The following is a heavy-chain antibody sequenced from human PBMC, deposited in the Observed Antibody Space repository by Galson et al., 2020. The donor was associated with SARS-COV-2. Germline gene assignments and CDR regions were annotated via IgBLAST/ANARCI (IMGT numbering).Heavy chain of an antibody. V-gene: IGHV4-39*07. CDR3: AAAHGCSGGSCYLFGMGV. D-gene: IGHD2-15*01. J-gene: IGHJ6*02. CDR2: IDDSGST. Sequence: SETLSLTCTVSGGSISSSSYYWGWIRQPPGKGLEGIGSIDDSGSTYYNPSLTSRVTISVDTSNNQFSLKLSSVTAADTAVYYCAAAHGCSGGSCYLFGMGVWGHGTTVIVSS. CDR1: GGSISSSSYY.